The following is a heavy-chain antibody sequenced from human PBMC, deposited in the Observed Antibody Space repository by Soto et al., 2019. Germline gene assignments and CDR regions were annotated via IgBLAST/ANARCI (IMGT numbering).Heavy chain of an antibody. CDR3: AKVRDSSGLDY. D-gene: IGHD3-22*01. CDR2: ISYDGSNK. CDR1: GFTFSSYG. V-gene: IGHV3-30*18. Sequence: GSLRLSCAASGFTFSSYGMHWVRQAPGKGLEWVAVISYDGSNKYYADSVKGRFTISRDNSKNTLYLQMNSLRAEDTAVYYCAKVRDSSGLDYWGQGTLVTVSS. J-gene: IGHJ4*02.